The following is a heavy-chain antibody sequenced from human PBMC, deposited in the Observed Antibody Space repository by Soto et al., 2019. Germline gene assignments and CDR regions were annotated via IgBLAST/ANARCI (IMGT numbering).Heavy chain of an antibody. J-gene: IGHJ4*02. Sequence: GGSLRLSCAASGFTFSSYSMNWVRQAPGKGLEWISYISSSSNTIYYADSMKGRFTISRDNARNSLYLQMNGLRAEDTAVYYCARGGYRNFDYWGQGTLVTVSS. CDR2: ISSSSNTI. D-gene: IGHD5-18*01. V-gene: IGHV3-48*01. CDR3: ARGGYRNFDY. CDR1: GFTFSSYS.